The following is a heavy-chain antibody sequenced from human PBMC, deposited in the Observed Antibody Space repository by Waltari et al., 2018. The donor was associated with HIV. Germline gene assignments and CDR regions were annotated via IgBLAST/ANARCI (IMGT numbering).Heavy chain of an antibody. J-gene: IGHJ5*02. D-gene: IGHD3-3*01. CDR3: ARAYYDFWSGTGSSGNWFDP. Sequence: QVQLQESGPGLVKPSQPLSLTCTVSGGSISSGSYYWSWIPQPAGKGLELIGRIYTSGSTNYNPSLKSRVTISVDTSKNQFSLKLRSVTAADTAVYYCARAYYDFWSGTGSSGNWFDPWGQGTLVTVSS. CDR1: GGSISSGSYY. CDR2: IYTSGST. V-gene: IGHV4-61*02.